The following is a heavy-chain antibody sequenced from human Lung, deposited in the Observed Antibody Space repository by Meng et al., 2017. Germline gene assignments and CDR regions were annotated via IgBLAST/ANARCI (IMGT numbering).Heavy chain of an antibody. CDR2: IYHSGST. Sequence: QVHLQESGPGLVRPSETLSLTCAVSGGSISSSNWWSWVRQPPGKGLEWIGEIYHSGSTNYNPSLKSRVTISVDKSKNKFSLKLSSVTAADTAVYYCARYLAGGYGDYFDYWGQGTLVTVSS. CDR3: ARYLAGGYGDYFDY. V-gene: IGHV4-4*02. D-gene: IGHD4-17*01. J-gene: IGHJ4*02. CDR1: GGSISSSNW.